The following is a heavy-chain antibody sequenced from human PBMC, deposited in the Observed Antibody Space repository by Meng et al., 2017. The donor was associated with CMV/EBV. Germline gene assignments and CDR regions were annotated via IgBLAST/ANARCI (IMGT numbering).Heavy chain of an antibody. V-gene: IGHV3-30*04. J-gene: IGHJ6*02. CDR3: ARDTPRGYFDWLLDKTADYYYYYGMDV. Sequence: GESLKISCAASGFTFSSYAMHWVRQAPGKGLEWVAVISYDGSNKYYADSVKGRFTISRDNSKNTLYLQMNSLRAEDTAVNYCARDTPRGYFDWLLDKTADYYYYYGMDVWGQGTTVTVSS. D-gene: IGHD3-9*01. CDR2: ISYDGSNK. CDR1: GFTFSSYA.